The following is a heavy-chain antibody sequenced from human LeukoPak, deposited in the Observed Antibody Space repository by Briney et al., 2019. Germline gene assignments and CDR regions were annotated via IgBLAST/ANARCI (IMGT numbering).Heavy chain of an antibody. D-gene: IGHD1-26*01. Sequence: ASVKVSCKASGYTFTSYGISWVRQAPGQGLEWMGWISAYNGNTNYAQKLQGRVTMTTDTSTSTAYMELRSLRSDDTAVYYCARDLGWVGATSPPGFDLRDYYFDYWGQGTLVTVST. CDR2: ISAYNGNT. J-gene: IGHJ4*02. V-gene: IGHV1-18*01. CDR1: GYTFTSYG. CDR3: ARDLGWVGATSPPGFDLRDYYFDY.